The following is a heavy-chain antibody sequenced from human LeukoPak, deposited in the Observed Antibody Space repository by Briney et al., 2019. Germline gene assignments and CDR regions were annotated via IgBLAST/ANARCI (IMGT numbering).Heavy chain of an antibody. CDR1: GFTFSSSA. V-gene: IGHV3-23*01. J-gene: IGHJ4*02. CDR3: AKQLGYCSDGSCYFPY. D-gene: IGHD2-15*01. CDR2: ISNNGGYT. Sequence: GGSLRLSCAASGFTFSSSAMSWVRQAPGKGLEWVSAISNNGGYTYYADSVQGRFTISRDNSKSTLCLQMNSLRAEDTAVYYCAKQLGYCSDGSCYFPYWGQGALVTVSS.